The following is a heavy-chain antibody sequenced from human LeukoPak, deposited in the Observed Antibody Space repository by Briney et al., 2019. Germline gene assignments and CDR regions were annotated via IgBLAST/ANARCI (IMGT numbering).Heavy chain of an antibody. V-gene: IGHV4-4*02. CDR2: IYHSGST. CDR3: ASVLYYYGMDV. CDR1: GGSISSSNW. Sequence: SETLSLTCAVSGGSISSSNWWSWVRQPPGKGLEWIGEIYHSGSTNYNPSLKSRVTISVDKSKNQFSLKLRSVTAPDTAVYYCASVLYYYGMDVWGQGTTVTVSS. J-gene: IGHJ6*02. D-gene: IGHD2-8*01.